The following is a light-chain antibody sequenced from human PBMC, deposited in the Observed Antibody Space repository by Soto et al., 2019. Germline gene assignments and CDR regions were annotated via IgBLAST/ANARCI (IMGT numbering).Light chain of an antibody. Sequence: SYELTQPPSVSVAPGKTARITCGGNNIGSRRVHWYQQKPGQAPVLVIYYDSDRPSGIPERFSGSNSGNTATLTISRVEAGDEADYYCQGWDSSSDHRGVFGGGTKL. CDR1: NIGSRR. CDR3: QGWDSSSDHRGV. CDR2: YDS. V-gene: IGLV3-21*04. J-gene: IGLJ2*01.